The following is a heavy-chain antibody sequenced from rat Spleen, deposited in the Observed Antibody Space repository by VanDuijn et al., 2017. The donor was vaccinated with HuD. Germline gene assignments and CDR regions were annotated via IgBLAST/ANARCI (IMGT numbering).Heavy chain of an antibody. J-gene: IGHJ3*01. Sequence: EVQLVESGGGLVQPGSPLKLSCAASGFNFNDYWMGWVRQAPTKGLEWVATIIYDGSSTYYRDSVKGRFTISRDNAKSTLYLQMDSLRSEDTATYYCARGGSTYGNWFAYWGQGTLVTVSS. CDR1: GFNFNDYW. D-gene: IGHD1-2*01. V-gene: IGHV5-29*01. CDR3: ARGGSTYGNWFAY. CDR2: IIYDGSST.